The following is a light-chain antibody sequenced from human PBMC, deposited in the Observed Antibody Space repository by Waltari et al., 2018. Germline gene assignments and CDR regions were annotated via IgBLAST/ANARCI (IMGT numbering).Light chain of an antibody. CDR2: EFT. Sequence: QSALTQPPSASGSPGQSVTISCTGTSSDVGGYNYVSWYQQHPGKAPKLLIYEFTKRPAGVPDRFSGSESGNTASLTVSGLQAEDEADYYCSSYAATRGVFGGGTKRTVL. J-gene: IGLJ2*01. CDR1: SSDVGGYNY. V-gene: IGLV2-8*01. CDR3: SSYAATRGV.